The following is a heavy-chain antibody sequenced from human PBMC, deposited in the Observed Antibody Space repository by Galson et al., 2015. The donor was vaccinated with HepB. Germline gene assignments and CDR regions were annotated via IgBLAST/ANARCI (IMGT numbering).Heavy chain of an antibody. J-gene: IGHJ5*02. Sequence: QSGAEVKKPGESLKISCQGSGYRFTNYWIAWMRQMPGKGLEWMGIIYPADSDTTYSPSFQGQVTISADKSISTAYLQWSSLKASDTAMYYCARRVDTAMITTTDNWFDPWGQGTLVTVSS. V-gene: IGHV5-51*01. CDR2: IYPADSDT. D-gene: IGHD5-18*01. CDR3: ARRVDTAMITTTDNWFDP. CDR1: GYRFTNYW.